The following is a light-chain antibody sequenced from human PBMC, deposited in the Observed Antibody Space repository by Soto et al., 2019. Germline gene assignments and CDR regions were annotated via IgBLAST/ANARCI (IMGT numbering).Light chain of an antibody. CDR2: SAS. CDR1: QGISNY. J-gene: IGKJ1*01. CDR3: QQASSFPWT. V-gene: IGKV1-12*01. Sequence: DIQMTQSPSAMSASVGDRVTITCRASQGISNYLAWYQQKPGKGPNLLIYSASTLQRGVPSRFSGSGSGTDFTLTISSLQPEDFGTYYCQQASSFPWTFGQGTKVEIK.